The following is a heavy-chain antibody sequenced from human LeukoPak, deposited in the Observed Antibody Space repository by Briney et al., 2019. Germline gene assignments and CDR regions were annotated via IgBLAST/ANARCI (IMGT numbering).Heavy chain of an antibody. CDR2: IYYGGST. V-gene: IGHV4-59*08. D-gene: IGHD2-8*02. CDR1: GGSISSYY. J-gene: IGHJ4*02. CDR3: ARREAMTGGLIFDY. Sequence: SETLSLTCTVSGGSISSYYWSWIRQPPGKGLEWIGYIYYGGSTNYNPSLKSRVTISVDTSKNQFSLKLSSVTAADTAVYYCARREAMTGGLIFDYWGQGTLVTVSS.